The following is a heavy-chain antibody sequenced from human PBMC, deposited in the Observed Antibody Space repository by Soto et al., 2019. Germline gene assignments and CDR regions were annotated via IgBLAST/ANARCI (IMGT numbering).Heavy chain of an antibody. J-gene: IGHJ5*02. V-gene: IGHV4-31*03. Sequence: SETLSLTCTVSGGSISSCGYYWSWIRQHPGKGLEWIGYIYYSGSTYYNPSLKSRVTISVDTSKDQFSLKLSSVTAADTAVYYCARVRSYNWFDPWGQGTLVTVSS. CDR1: GGSISSCGYY. CDR2: IYYSGST. CDR3: ARVRSYNWFDP.